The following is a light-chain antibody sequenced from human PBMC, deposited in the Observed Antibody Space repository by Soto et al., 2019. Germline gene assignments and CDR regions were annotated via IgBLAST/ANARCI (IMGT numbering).Light chain of an antibody. CDR3: QQYNNWPPLT. V-gene: IGKV3-15*01. CDR1: QSVSSS. CDR2: DAS. Sequence: EIVMTQSPATLSVSPGDRATLSCRASQSVSSSLAWYQQIPGQAPGLLIYDASTRATGIPARFGGSGSGTEFTLTISSLQSEDFAVSYCQQYNNWPPLTFGGGTKVELK. J-gene: IGKJ4*01.